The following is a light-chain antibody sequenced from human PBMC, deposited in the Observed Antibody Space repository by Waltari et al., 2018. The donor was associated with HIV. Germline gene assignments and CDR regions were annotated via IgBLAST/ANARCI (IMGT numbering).Light chain of an antibody. CDR3: GTWDTSLSAVV. J-gene: IGLJ3*02. V-gene: IGLV1-51*02. CDR1: TPNLGDNF. CDR2: EDD. Sequence: QSVLTQPPSVSAAPGQKVSISCPGSTPNLGDNFLSWFQQSPGTAPKLLIYEDDKRPSGIPDRFTGFKSGTSATLVITGLQTGDEAVYYCGTWDTSLSAVVFGGGTNLTVL.